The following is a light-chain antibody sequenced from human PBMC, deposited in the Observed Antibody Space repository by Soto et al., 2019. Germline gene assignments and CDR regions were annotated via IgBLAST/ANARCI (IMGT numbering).Light chain of an antibody. J-gene: IGLJ1*01. CDR2: DVS. V-gene: IGLV2-14*01. CDR1: SSDVGGYNY. Sequence: QSALTQPASVSGSPGQSITISCTGTSSDVGGYNYVSWYQQHPGKAPKLMIYDVSHRPSGVSNRFSGSKSGNTASLTISGLQAEDEADYYCSSYTSSRSYVFGTGTKVTVL. CDR3: SSYTSSRSYV.